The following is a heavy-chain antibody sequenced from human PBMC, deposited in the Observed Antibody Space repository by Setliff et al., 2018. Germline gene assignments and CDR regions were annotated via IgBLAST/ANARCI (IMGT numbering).Heavy chain of an antibody. CDR1: GFSLSTSGVG. CDR2: IYWDDDK. Sequence: SGPTLVNPTQTLTLTCTFSGFSLSTSGVGVGWIRQPPGKALEWLALIYWDDDKRYSPSLKTRLTITKDTSKNQVVLMMTDMDPVDTATYYCAHRRSYNSGGGAFDYWGQGTLVTVSS. D-gene: IGHD3-22*01. J-gene: IGHJ4*02. V-gene: IGHV2-5*02. CDR3: AHRRSYNSGGGAFDY.